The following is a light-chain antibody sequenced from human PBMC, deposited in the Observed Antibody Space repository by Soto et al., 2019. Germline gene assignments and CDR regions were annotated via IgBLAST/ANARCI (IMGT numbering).Light chain of an antibody. J-gene: IGKJ5*01. CDR1: QSVSSN. CDR3: QQYGFSPIS. V-gene: IGKV3-20*01. Sequence: EIVLTKSPATLSLSPGEIDTLSCRASQSVSSNLAWYQQKPGQAPRLLIYGASTRATGIPARFSGSGSGPEYTLTITWLEPEDFAVYSCQQYGFSPISSGQGTRL. CDR2: GAS.